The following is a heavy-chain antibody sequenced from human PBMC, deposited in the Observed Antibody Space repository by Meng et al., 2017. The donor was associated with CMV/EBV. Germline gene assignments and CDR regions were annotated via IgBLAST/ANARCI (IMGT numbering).Heavy chain of an antibody. J-gene: IGHJ6*02. D-gene: IGHD3-3*01. CDR1: GFTFDDYA. Sequence: GESLKISCAASGFTFDDYAMHWVRQAPGKGLEWVSSISSSSYIYYADSVKGRFTISRDNAKNSLYLQMNSLRAEDTAVYYCARDVSDYDFWSGYYTYYYYGMDVWGQGTTVTVSS. V-gene: IGHV3-69-1*01. CDR2: ISSSSYI. CDR3: ARDVSDYDFWSGYYTYYYYGMDV.